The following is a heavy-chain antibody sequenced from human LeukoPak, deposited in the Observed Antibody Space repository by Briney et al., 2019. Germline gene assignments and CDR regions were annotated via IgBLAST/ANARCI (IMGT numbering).Heavy chain of an antibody. Sequence: PGGSLRLSCAASGFTFSSYAMHWVRQAPGKGLEWVAVISYDGSNKYYADSVKGRFTISRDNSKNTLYLQMNSLRAEDTAVYYCAKSHVTDPLVYWGQGTLVTVSS. J-gene: IGHJ4*02. CDR3: AKSHVTDPLVY. CDR1: GFTFSSYA. V-gene: IGHV3-30-3*02. D-gene: IGHD1-20*01. CDR2: ISYDGSNK.